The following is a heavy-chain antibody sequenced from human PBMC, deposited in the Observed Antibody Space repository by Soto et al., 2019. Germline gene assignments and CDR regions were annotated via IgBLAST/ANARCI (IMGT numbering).Heavy chain of an antibody. J-gene: IGHJ4*02. CDR1: GVSVNSGSFY. Sequence: SETLSLTCTVSGVSVNSGSFYWAWIRQPPRKGLEWIGFGSYSGTTNYKPSLKSRVTISVDTSRSQISLKVTSLTAADTAVYYCARGATVTQYDYWGQGTLVTVSS. V-gene: IGHV4-61*01. CDR2: GSYSGTT. D-gene: IGHD4-17*01. CDR3: ARGATVTQYDY.